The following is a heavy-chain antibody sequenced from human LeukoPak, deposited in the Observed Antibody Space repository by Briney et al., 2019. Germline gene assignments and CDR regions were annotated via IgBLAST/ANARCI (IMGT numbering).Heavy chain of an antibody. Sequence: GGSLRLSSAASGFTFTDFYMSWIRQAPGKGLEWLSDISRSSTDTNYADSVKGRFTISRDNAKNSLFLQLNSLRAEDTAVYYCARKTYYYDSGSYSKSYYFDYWGQGTLVTVSS. CDR3: ARKTYYYDSGSYSKSYYFDY. CDR2: ISRSSTDT. CDR1: GFTFTDFY. V-gene: IGHV3-11*06. D-gene: IGHD3-10*01. J-gene: IGHJ4*02.